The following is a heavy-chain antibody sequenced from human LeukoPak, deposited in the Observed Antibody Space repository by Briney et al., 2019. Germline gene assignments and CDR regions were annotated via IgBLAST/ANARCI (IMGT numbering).Heavy chain of an antibody. Sequence: GGSLRLSCVASGFTFNSYWMSWVRQAPEKGLEWLANIRQDGSDKQYVDSVKGRFTISRDNAKNSLYLQMNSLSAEDTAVYYCARHSRGSPIDDWGQGTLVTASS. J-gene: IGHJ4*02. D-gene: IGHD2-15*01. CDR3: ARHSRGSPIDD. CDR1: GFTFNSYW. V-gene: IGHV3-7*01. CDR2: IRQDGSDK.